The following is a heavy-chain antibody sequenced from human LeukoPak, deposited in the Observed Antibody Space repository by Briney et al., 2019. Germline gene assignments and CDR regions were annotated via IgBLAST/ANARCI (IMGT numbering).Heavy chain of an antibody. V-gene: IGHV5-51*01. J-gene: IGHJ4*02. CDR1: GYRFINYW. Sequence: GESLKISCKASGYRFINYWIAWVRQMPGKGLEWVGMVYPGESETRYSPSFQGQVTVSADKSIDTAYPQWRRLKASDTAMYYCARVPLDCTGGTCLDLDYWGQGTLVTISS. CDR3: ARVPLDCTGGTCLDLDY. D-gene: IGHD2-8*02. CDR2: VYPGESET.